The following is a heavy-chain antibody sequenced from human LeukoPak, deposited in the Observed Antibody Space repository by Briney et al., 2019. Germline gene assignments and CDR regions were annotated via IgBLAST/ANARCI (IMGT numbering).Heavy chain of an antibody. CDR2: INHSGST. D-gene: IGHD1-1*01. Sequence: SETLSLTCAVYGGSFSGYYWSWIRQPPGKGLEWIGEINHSGSTNYNPSLKSRATISVDTSKNQFSLKLSSVTAADTAVYYCARAPLGYIDYWGQGTLVTVSS. V-gene: IGHV4-34*01. J-gene: IGHJ4*02. CDR1: GGSFSGYY. CDR3: ARAPLGYIDY.